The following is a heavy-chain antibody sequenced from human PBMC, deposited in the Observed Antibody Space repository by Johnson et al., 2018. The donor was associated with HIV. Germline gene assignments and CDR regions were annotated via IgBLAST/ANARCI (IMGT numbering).Heavy chain of an antibody. J-gene: IGHJ3*02. CDR1: GFTFSSYS. CDR2: ISYDGSNK. D-gene: IGHD3-10*01. Sequence: VQLVESGGGVVQPGRSLRLSCAASGFTFSSYSMHWVRQAPGKGLEWVAVISYDGSNKYYADSVKDRFTISRDNAKNSLYLQMNSLRAEDTALYYCARDMAIWGQGTMVTVSS. CDR3: ARDMAI. V-gene: IGHV3-30-3*01.